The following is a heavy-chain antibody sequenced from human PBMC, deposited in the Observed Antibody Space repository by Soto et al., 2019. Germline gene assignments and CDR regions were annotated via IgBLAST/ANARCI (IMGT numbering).Heavy chain of an antibody. D-gene: IGHD3-9*01. CDR3: ASGYYDILTGFDYYYYGMDV. V-gene: IGHV3-11*06. CDR1: GFTFSDYY. J-gene: IGHJ6*02. Sequence: LRLSCAASGFTFSDYYMSWIRQAPGKGLEWVSYISSSSSYTNYADSVKGRFTISRDNAKNSLYLQMNSLRAEDTAVYYCASGYYDILTGFDYYYYGMDVWGQGTTVTVS. CDR2: ISSSSSYT.